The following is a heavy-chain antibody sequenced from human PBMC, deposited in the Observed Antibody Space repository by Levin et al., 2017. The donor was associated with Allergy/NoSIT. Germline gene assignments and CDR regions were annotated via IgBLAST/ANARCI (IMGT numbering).Heavy chain of an antibody. D-gene: IGHD3-22*01. CDR3: ARADSSSYPDY. CDR1: GYTFSWYA. J-gene: IGHJ4*02. CDR2: ISYDGSTT. V-gene: IGHV3-30-3*01. Sequence: GGSLRLSCVASGYTFSWYAIHWVRQAPGKGLEWVAVISYDGSTTYYSDSVKGRFIISRDDSKNTLYLQMNSLRPEDTAVYYCARADSSSYPDYWGQGTLLTVSS.